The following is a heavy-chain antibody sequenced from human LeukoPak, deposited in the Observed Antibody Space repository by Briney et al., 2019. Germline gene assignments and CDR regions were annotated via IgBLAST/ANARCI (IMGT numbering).Heavy chain of an antibody. Sequence: GGSLRLSCAASGFTFSRYTMHWVRQAPGKGLEWVAVMLFDGTNKYYADSVKGRFTISRDNSKNALFLQLNNLRTEDTAVYYCARDSTQWLVDYWGQGALVTVSS. CDR2: MLFDGTNK. D-gene: IGHD6-19*01. CDR3: ARDSTQWLVDY. J-gene: IGHJ4*02. CDR1: GFTFSRYT. V-gene: IGHV3-30*04.